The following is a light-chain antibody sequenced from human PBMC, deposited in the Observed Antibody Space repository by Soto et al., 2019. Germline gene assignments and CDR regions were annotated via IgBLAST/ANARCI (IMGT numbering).Light chain of an antibody. V-gene: IGLV2-14*03. J-gene: IGLJ2*01. CDR3: TSYTTNKTPL. CDR2: DVS. Sequence: QSVLTQPASVSGSPGQSITISCTGTSSDVGGYNYVSWYQQHPGKAPKLMIYDVSSRPSGVSNRFSGSKSGNTASQTISGLLSEDEADYYCTSYTTNKTPLFGGGTKLTVL. CDR1: SSDVGGYNY.